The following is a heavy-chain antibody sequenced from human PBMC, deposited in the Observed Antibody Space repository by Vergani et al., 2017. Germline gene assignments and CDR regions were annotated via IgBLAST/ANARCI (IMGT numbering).Heavy chain of an antibody. J-gene: IGHJ6*02. CDR2: FYTGGGT. D-gene: IGHD6-13*01. CDR1: GGSISSGCYY. V-gene: IGHV4-61*02. CDR3: ARDPLYSTTWPFLLFGMDV. Sequence: QVQLQESGPGLVRPSQTLSLTCTVSGGSISSGCYYLSWFRQPAGKGLEWIGRFYTGGGTRYNPYLKSRVTISVDTSKNQFSRQLSSVTAADTAVYYCARDPLYSTTWPFLLFGMDVWGQGTTVTVAS.